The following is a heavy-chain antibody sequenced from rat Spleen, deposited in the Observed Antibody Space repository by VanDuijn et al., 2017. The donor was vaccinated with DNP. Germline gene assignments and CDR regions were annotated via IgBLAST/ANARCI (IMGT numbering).Heavy chain of an antibody. J-gene: IGHJ2*01. D-gene: IGHD1-3*01. Sequence: QVRLKESGPRLVQPSQTLSVTCTVSGFSLTSYTVSWVRQPPGKGLEWIAAISSGGSTYYNSALKSRLSISGETSKSQVFLKKNSLQTEDTAIYFCTRDDYGSYWYYWCQVVMVTVSS. CDR2: ISSGGST. V-gene: IGHV2-6*01. CDR3: TRDDYGSYWYY. CDR1: GFSLTSYT.